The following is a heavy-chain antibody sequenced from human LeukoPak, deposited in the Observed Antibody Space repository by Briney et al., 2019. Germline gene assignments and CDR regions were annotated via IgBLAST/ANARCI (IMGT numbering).Heavy chain of an antibody. CDR3: ARQNEQQLTDY. V-gene: IGHV4-39*01. Sequence: PSETLSLTCAVSGASISGSGYYLGWIRQPPGKGLEWIGNIYYTGSTYYNASLQSRVTISIDMSKNQFSLKLSSVTAADTAVYYCARQNEQQLTDYWGQGTLVTVSS. CDR2: IYYTGST. CDR1: GASISGSGYY. D-gene: IGHD4-11*01. J-gene: IGHJ4*02.